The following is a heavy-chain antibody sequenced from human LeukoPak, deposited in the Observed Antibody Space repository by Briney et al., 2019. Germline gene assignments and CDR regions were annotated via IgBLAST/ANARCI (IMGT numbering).Heavy chain of an antibody. V-gene: IGHV1-46*01. D-gene: IGHD6-19*01. CDR3: ARDRGGWSPLDY. CDR2: INPSGGST. CDR1: GYTFTSYY. Sequence: ASVKVSCKASGYTFTSYYLHWVRQAPGQGLEWIGIINPSGGSTSYAQKFQGRVTMTRDTSTSTVYMELSSLRSEDTAVYYCARDRGGWSPLDYWGQGTLVTVSS. J-gene: IGHJ4*02.